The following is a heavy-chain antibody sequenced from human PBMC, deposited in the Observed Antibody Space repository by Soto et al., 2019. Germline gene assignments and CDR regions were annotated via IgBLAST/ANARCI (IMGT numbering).Heavy chain of an antibody. V-gene: IGHV3-64D*08. J-gene: IGHJ4*02. CDR1: GFPFSRYG. Sequence: PGGSLRLSCAASGFPFSRYGMHWVRQAPGKGLEYVSAIVGSGGNTYYADSVKGRFTISRDNSKNSLHLQMTSLRPEDTAVYYCVPSPAAGSRGAGYWGQGTLVTVSS. CDR2: IVGSGGNT. D-gene: IGHD6-13*01. CDR3: VPSPAAGSRGAGY.